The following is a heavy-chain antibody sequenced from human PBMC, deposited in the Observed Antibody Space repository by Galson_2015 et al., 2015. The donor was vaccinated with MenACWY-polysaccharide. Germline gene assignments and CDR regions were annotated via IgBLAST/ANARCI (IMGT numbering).Heavy chain of an antibody. D-gene: IGHD2-15*01. CDR1: GASIRNYY. V-gene: IGHV4-59*01. J-gene: IGHJ5*02. Sequence: SEYQSLTCPVSGASIRNYYWSWMRQPPGDRLEWIGNIYYRGKTNYNPSLKSRVTISIDTSKNQFSLNLRSVIAADTAVYYCARGFQFGDGCSAWLDPWGQGTLVTVSP. CDR3: ARGFQFGDGCSAWLDP. CDR2: IYYRGKT.